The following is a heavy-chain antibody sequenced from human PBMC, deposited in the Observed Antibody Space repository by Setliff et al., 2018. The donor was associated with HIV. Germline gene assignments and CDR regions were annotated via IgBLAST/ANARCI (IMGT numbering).Heavy chain of an antibody. V-gene: IGHV1-8*02. CDR2: MNPNSGNT. D-gene: IGHD3-22*01. CDR1: GYTFTSYD. J-gene: IGHJ5*02. CDR3: ARGVIDSSGYSRYNWFDP. Sequence: ASVKVSCKASGYTFTSYDINCVRQATGQGLEWMGWMNPNSGNTGYAQKFQGRVTMTRNTSISTAYMELSSLRSEDTAVYYCARGVIDSSGYSRYNWFDPWGQGTLVTVSS.